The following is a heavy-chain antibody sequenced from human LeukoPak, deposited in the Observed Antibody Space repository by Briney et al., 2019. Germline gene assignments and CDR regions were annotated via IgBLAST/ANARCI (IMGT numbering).Heavy chain of an antibody. CDR1: GFTFDDYA. V-gene: IGHV3-9*01. CDR3: AKDSGPLVVPAAQAYFDY. CDR2: ISWNSGSI. Sequence: QPGGSLRLSCAASGFTFDDYAMHWVPHVPGKGLEWVSGISWNSGSIGYADSVKGRFTISRDNAKNSLYLQMNSLRAEDTALYYCAKDSGPLVVPAAQAYFDYWGQGTLVTVSS. J-gene: IGHJ4*02. D-gene: IGHD2-2*01.